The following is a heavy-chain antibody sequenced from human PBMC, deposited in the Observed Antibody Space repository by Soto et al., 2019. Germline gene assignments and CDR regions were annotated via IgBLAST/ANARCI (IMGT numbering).Heavy chain of an antibody. J-gene: IGHJ4*02. CDR3: AKDLWPSPVVLIPAAIDS. D-gene: IGHD2-2*01. CDR1: RFTFSSYT. Sequence: QPGGSLRLSCAASRFTFSSYTMTWVRQAPGEGLEWVSGITGSGRSTYYADSVKGRFTISRDNSKNTLYLQMNSLRAEDTAVYYCAKDLWPSPVVLIPAAIDSWGQGTLVTVSS. CDR2: ITGSGRST. V-gene: IGHV3-23*01.